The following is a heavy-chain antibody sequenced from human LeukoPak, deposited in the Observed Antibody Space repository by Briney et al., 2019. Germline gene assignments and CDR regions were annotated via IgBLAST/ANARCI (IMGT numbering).Heavy chain of an antibody. CDR1: GGSISDYY. D-gene: IGHD3-3*01. Sequence: SETLSLTCTVSGGSISDYYWNWIRQPPGKGREWIGYIYYSGSTTYNPSLKSRVTMSVDTAKNQLSLKLRSVTAADTAVYYCARGDFCSKSNCYLRPMDVWGKGTTVTVSS. CDR3: ARGDFCSKSNCYLRPMDV. J-gene: IGHJ6*03. V-gene: IGHV4-59*01. CDR2: IYYSGST.